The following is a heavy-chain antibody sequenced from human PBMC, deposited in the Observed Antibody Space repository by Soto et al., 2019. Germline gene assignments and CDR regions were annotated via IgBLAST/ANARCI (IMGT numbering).Heavy chain of an antibody. D-gene: IGHD5-18*01. J-gene: IGHJ4*02. V-gene: IGHV4-59*11. Sequence: SENPSIVSGGSDDSSSGHCWSWSRQPPGKGLEWIAYIYYSGSSNSNPSLKSRVTISVDTSKNQISLKLSSVTAADTAVYYCAGVDTAMVLGYWGQGTLVTVSS. CDR2: IYYSGSS. CDR1: DDSSSGHC. CDR3: AGVDTAMVLGY.